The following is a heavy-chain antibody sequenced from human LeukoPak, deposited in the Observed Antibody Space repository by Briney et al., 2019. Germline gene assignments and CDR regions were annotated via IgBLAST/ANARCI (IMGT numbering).Heavy chain of an antibody. CDR2: ISYSASS. CDR1: GGSISNYY. V-gene: IGHV4-59*01. Sequence: PSETLSLTCTVSGGSISNYYWNWIRQPPGKGLEWLGYISYSASSNYNPSLKSRVSISVDTSKDKFSLKLNSVTAADTAVYYCATDGDYWGQGTLVTVSS. CDR3: ATDGDY. J-gene: IGHJ4*02.